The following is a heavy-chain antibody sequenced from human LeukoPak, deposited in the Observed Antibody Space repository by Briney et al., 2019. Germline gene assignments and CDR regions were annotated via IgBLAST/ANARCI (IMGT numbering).Heavy chain of an antibody. J-gene: IGHJ5*02. CDR1: GYTFTTYG. CDR3: ARDLIAVRPGWFDP. V-gene: IGHV1-18*01. D-gene: IGHD6-6*01. Sequence: ASVKVSCKASGYTFTTYGINWVRQAPGQGLDWMGWISAYNGKTNYAQKFQGTVTMTTDTSTSTAYLELRSLRSDDTAIYYCARDLIAVRPGWFDPWGQGTLVTVSS. CDR2: ISAYNGKT.